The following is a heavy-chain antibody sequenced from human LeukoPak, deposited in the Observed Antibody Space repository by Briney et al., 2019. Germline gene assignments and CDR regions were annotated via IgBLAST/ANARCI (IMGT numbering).Heavy chain of an antibody. CDR2: INPNSGGT. CDR3: ARNRRYSGYVDY. J-gene: IGHJ4*02. V-gene: IGHV1-2*02. CDR1: GYTFTGYY. D-gene: IGHD1-26*01. Sequence: TSVKVSCKASGYTFTGYYMHWVRQAPGQRLEWMGGINPNSGGTNYAQRFQGRVTMTRDTSITTVYMELSRLRSDDTAVYYCARNRRYSGYVDYWGQGTLVTVSS.